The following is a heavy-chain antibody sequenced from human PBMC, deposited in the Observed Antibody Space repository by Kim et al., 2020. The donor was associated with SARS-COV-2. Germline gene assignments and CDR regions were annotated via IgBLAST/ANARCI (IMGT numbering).Heavy chain of an antibody. CDR2: ISGGGVNK. CDR3: ATMGVMDDYNYYYYYGM. D-gene: IGHD3-16*01. V-gene: IGHV3-23*01. J-gene: IGHJ6*01. CDR1: GFTFDIYA. Sequence: GGSLRLSCVGSGFTFDIYAMSWVRQAPGKGLEWVSVISGGGVNKFYADSVRGRFTISRDNSKNTLYLQMNSLRDEDTALYYCATMGVMDDYNYYYYYGM.